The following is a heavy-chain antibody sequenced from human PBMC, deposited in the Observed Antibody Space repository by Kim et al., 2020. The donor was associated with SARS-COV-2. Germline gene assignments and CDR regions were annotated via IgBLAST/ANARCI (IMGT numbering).Heavy chain of an antibody. D-gene: IGHD6-19*01. Sequence: KYDAASVKGRFAISRDDSKNTVYLQMNSLGGDDTAVYYCARDWLWAVLDYWGQGTLVTVSS. CDR2: K. J-gene: IGHJ4*02. CDR3: ARDWLWAVLDY. V-gene: IGHV3-33*01.